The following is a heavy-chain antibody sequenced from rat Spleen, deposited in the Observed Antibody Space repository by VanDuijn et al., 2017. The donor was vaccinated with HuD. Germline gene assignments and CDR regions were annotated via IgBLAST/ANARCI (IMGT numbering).Heavy chain of an antibody. CDR2: ISSDGGRN. CDR3: ARRHYGYTDYFDY. Sequence: EVQLVESGGGLVQPGRSLKLSCAASGFTFSNYGIQWIRQAPTKGLEWVTTISSDGGRNFYRDSVKGRFTISRDNAKSTLYLQMDSLRSEDTATYYCARRHYGYTDYFDYWGQGVMVTVSS. D-gene: IGHD1-9*01. CDR1: GFTFSNYG. J-gene: IGHJ2*01. V-gene: IGHV5-19*01.